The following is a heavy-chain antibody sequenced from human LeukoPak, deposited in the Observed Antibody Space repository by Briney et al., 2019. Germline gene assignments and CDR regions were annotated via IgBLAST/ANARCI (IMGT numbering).Heavy chain of an antibody. CDR2: ISSSSSYI. CDR1: GFPFNSYS. J-gene: IGHJ4*02. V-gene: IGHV3-21*01. CDR3: ASIRTAVAGTNFDY. Sequence: GGSLRLSCSGSGFPFNSYSMNWVRQGPGKGLEWVSSISSSSSYIYYADSVKGRFTISRDNAKNSLYLQMNSLRAEDTAVYYCASIRTAVAGTNFDYWGQGTLVTVSS. D-gene: IGHD6-19*01.